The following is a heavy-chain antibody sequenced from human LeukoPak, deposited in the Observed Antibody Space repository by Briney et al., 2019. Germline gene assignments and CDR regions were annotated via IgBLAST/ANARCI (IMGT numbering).Heavy chain of an antibody. CDR1: GFTFTDYY. D-gene: IGHD1-26*01. J-gene: IGHJ6*02. CDR3: ARGGAHGMDV. CDR2: LSGDSDTI. Sequence: GSLRLSCAASGFTFTDYYMTSIRQAAGKGLEWVSYLSGDSDTIDYADAVRGRFTISRDNAKDSVYLQMNSLRAEDTALYYCARGGAHGMDVWGQGTTVTVS. V-gene: IGHV3-11*01.